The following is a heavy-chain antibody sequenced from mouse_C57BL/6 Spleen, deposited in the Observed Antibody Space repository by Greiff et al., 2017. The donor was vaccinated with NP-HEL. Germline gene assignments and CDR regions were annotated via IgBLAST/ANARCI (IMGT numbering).Heavy chain of an antibody. J-gene: IGHJ4*01. CDR1: GFSLSTSGMG. V-gene: IGHV8-12*01. CDR2: IYWDDDK. Sequence: QVPLNLSGPGLLQSSPTLSLSCSFSGFSLSTSGMGVSWIRQPSGKGLEWLAHIYWDDDKRSNPSLTSRLTISTDTSRNHVFLKITSVDTADTATDYCARGYYYGSSLSFAMDYWGQGTSVTVSS. CDR3: ARGYYYGSSLSFAMDY. D-gene: IGHD1-1*01.